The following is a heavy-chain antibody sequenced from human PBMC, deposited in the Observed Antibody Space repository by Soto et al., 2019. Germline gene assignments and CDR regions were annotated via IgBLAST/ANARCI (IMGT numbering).Heavy chain of an antibody. CDR2: IYWDNDK. CDR3: VHSRCGGDCLQSYSSHYYYGLDV. V-gene: IGHV2-5*02. D-gene: IGHD2-21*02. Sequence: QITLKESGPTLVKPTQTLTLTCTFSGFSLNTGGLGVGWIRQPPGKALEWLALIYWDNDKRYSPSLMSRLTITKDTSNSLVVLTMNNMAPVDAATYYCVHSRCGGDCLQSYSSHYYYGLDVWGQGTTVTVSS. CDR1: GFSLNTGGLG. J-gene: IGHJ6*02.